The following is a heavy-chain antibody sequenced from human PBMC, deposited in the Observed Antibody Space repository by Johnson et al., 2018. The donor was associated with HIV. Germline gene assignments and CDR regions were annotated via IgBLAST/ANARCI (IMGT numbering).Heavy chain of an antibody. V-gene: IGHV3-11*04. Sequence: QVQLVESGGGLVKPGGSLRLSCKASGFTFSDYFMSWIRQAPGKGLECISYISSSGSSIYYTDSLKGRFTISRDNAKNSLYLQMNSLKAEDTGVYYCVKGIDSSSWYAFDIWGQGTMVTVSS. CDR3: VKGIDSSSWYAFDI. J-gene: IGHJ3*02. D-gene: IGHD6-13*01. CDR2: ISSSGSSI. CDR1: GFTFSDYF.